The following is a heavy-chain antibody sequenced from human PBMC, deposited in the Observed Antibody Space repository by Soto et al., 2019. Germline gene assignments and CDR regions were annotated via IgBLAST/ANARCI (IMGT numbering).Heavy chain of an antibody. D-gene: IGHD5-12*01. J-gene: IGHJ3*02. CDR3: ARQELSGYDASGLHPTSNAFDI. CDR1: GGSISSYY. V-gene: IGHV4-59*08. Sequence: SQTLSLPCTVSGGSISSYYWSWIRQPPGKGLEWIGYIYYSGSTNYNPSLKSRVTISVDTSKNQFSLKLSSVTAADTAVYYCARQELSGYDASGLHPTSNAFDIWGQGTMVTVSS. CDR2: IYYSGST.